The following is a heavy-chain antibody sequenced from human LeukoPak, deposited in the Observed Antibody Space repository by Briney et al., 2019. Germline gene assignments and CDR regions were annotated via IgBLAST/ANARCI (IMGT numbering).Heavy chain of an antibody. CDR3: ARVGGRYSPLGY. J-gene: IGHJ4*02. D-gene: IGHD3-16*02. V-gene: IGHV3-7*01. Sequence: GGSLRLSCAASGFTFSSYWMSWVRQAPGKGLEWLANIKQDGGEKYYVDSVRGRFTISRDNDKNSLFLQMTSLRAKDTAVYYCARVGGRYSPLGYWGQGTLVTVSS. CDR2: IKQDGGEK. CDR1: GFTFSSYW.